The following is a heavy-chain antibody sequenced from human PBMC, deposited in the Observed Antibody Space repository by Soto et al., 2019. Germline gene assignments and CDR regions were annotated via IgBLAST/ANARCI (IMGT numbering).Heavy chain of an antibody. CDR2: INSDGSST. J-gene: IGHJ4*02. V-gene: IGHV3-74*01. CDR1: GFTFSSYW. D-gene: IGHD6-13*01. CDR3: ARVPSSSYHYFDY. Sequence: GGSLRLSCAASGFTFSSYWMHWVRQAPEKGLMWVSHINSDGSSTTYADSVKGRFTISRDNSKNTLYLQMSSLRAEDTAVYYCARVPSSSYHYFDYWGQGTLVTVSS.